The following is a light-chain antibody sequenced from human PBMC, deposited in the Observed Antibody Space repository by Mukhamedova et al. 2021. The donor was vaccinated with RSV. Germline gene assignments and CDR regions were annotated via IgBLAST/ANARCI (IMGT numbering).Light chain of an antibody. CDR3: QQRSNWIT. V-gene: IGKV3-11*01. J-gene: IGKJ5*01. CDR1: QSVSSY. CDR2: DAS. Sequence: MGSQSVSSYLAWYQQKPGQAPRLLIYDASNRATGIPARFSGSGSGTDFTLNISSLEPEDFAVYYCQQRSNWITFGQGTRLEIK.